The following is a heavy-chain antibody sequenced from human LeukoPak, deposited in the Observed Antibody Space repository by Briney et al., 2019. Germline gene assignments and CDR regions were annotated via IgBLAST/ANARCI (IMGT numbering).Heavy chain of an antibody. V-gene: IGHV3-9*01. J-gene: IGHJ4*02. D-gene: IGHD6-13*01. CDR2: ISWNSGSI. CDR1: GFTFDDYA. Sequence: GGSLRLSCAASGFTFDDYAMHWVRQAPGKGLEWVSGISWNSGSIGYADSVKGRFTISRDNAKNSLYLQMNSLRAEDTALYYCAKDIRGNIAAAGSGLDYWGQGTLVTVSS. CDR3: AKDIRGNIAAAGSGLDY.